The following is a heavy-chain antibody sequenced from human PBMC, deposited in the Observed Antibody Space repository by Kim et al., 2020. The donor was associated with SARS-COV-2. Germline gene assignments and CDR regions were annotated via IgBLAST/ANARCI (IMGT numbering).Heavy chain of an antibody. J-gene: IGHJ6*02. V-gene: IGHV4-34*01. D-gene: IGHD6-6*01. Sequence: SETLSLTCAVYGGSFSGYYWSWIRQPPGKGLEWIGEINHSGSTNYNPSLKSRVTISVDTSKNQFSLKLSSVTAADTAVYYCARGQISSSPREYYGMDVWGQGTTVTVSS. CDR2: INHSGST. CDR1: GGSFSGYY. CDR3: ARGQISSSPREYYGMDV.